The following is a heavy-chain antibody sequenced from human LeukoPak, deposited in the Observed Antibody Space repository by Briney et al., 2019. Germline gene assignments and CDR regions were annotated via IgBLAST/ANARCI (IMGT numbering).Heavy chain of an antibody. CDR3: ARDNPVYYYYYGMDV. CDR1: GGSFSGYY. J-gene: IGHJ6*02. D-gene: IGHD1-1*01. Sequence: NPSETLSLTCAVYGGSFSGYYWSWIRQPPGKGLEWIGEINHSGSTNYNPSLKSRVTISVDTSKNQFSLKLSSMTAADTAVYYCARDNPVYYYYYGMDVWGQGTTVTVSS. CDR2: INHSGST. V-gene: IGHV4-34*01.